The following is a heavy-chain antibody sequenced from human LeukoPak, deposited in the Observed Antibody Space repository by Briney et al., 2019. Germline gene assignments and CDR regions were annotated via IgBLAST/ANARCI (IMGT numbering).Heavy chain of an antibody. V-gene: IGHV3-30*04. CDR3: ARDRRYFDWSRRTDYYYGMDV. D-gene: IGHD3-9*01. J-gene: IGHJ6*04. CDR1: GFTFSSYA. Sequence: GRSLRLSCAASGFTFSSYAMHWVRQAPGKGLEWVAVISYDGSNKYYADSVKGRFTISRDNSKNTLYLQMNSLRAEDTAVYYCARDRRYFDWSRRTDYYYGMDVWGKGTTVTVSS. CDR2: ISYDGSNK.